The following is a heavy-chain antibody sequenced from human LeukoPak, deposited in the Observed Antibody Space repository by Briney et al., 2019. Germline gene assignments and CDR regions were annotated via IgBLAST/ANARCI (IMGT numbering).Heavy chain of an antibody. D-gene: IGHD6-19*01. J-gene: IGHJ4*02. Sequence: GGSLILSCAASGFTFSSYWMHWVRQAPGKGLVWVSRVNPQGSDTSYTDSVKGRFTISRDNAKDSLHLQMDNLRAEDTAVYYCARARWSSTGWFLGYWGQGTLVAVSS. CDR3: ARARWSSTGWFLGY. CDR1: GFTFSSYW. V-gene: IGHV3-74*01. CDR2: VNPQGSDT.